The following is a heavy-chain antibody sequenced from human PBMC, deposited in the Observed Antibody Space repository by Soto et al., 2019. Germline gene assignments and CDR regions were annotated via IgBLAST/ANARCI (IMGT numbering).Heavy chain of an antibody. D-gene: IGHD2-21*02. CDR3: ARDLWGYCGTDCYPMDV. Sequence: SETLSLTCTVSGGSISRYYWSWIRQPPGKGLEWIGYMYNTGSTVYNPSFKSRVTISVDTSKNQFSLKLNSVTAADTAVYYCARDLWGYCGTDCYPMDVWGQGTAVTVSS. J-gene: IGHJ6*02. CDR1: GGSISRYY. V-gene: IGHV4-59*01. CDR2: MYNTGST.